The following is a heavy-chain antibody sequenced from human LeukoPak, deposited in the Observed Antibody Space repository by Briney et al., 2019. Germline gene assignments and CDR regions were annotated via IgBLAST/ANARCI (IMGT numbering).Heavy chain of an antibody. V-gene: IGHV3-23*01. J-gene: IGHJ4*02. D-gene: IGHD3-22*01. Sequence: GGSLRLSCAASGFTFSSYGMHWVRQAPGKGLEWVSAISGSGGSTYYADSVKGLFTISRDNSKNTLYLQMNSLRAEDTAVYYCAKAPGSGYLLTHYYFDYWGQGTLVTVSS. CDR2: ISGSGGST. CDR1: GFTFSSYG. CDR3: AKAPGSGYLLTHYYFDY.